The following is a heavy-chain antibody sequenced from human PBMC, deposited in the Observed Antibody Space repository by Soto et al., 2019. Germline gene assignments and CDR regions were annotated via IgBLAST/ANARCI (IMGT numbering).Heavy chain of an antibody. D-gene: IGHD3-22*01. CDR2: MYSSGGT. V-gene: IGHV4-4*07. J-gene: IGHJ4*02. CDR1: GGSITGYY. CDR3: AREPYYDATSFDY. Sequence: PSETLSLTCTVSGGSITGYYWSWIRQSAGKGLEWLGRMYSSGGTKYNPSLKSRVSMSLDTSTNHFSLKLTSVTAADTAVYYCAREPYYDATSFDYWGRGTLVTVSS.